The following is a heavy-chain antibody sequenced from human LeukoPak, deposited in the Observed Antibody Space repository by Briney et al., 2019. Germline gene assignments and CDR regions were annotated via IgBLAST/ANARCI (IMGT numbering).Heavy chain of an antibody. CDR2: MNPNSGNT. J-gene: IGHJ5*02. V-gene: IGHV1-8*01. CDR3: ARDYLAIFGVVISFDP. D-gene: IGHD3-3*01. Sequence: EASVKVSCKASGYTFTSYDINWVRQATGQGLEWMGWMNPNSGNTGYAQKFQGRVTMTRNTSISTAYMELSSLRSEDTAVYYCARDYLAIFGVVISFDPWGQGTLVTVSS. CDR1: GYTFTSYD.